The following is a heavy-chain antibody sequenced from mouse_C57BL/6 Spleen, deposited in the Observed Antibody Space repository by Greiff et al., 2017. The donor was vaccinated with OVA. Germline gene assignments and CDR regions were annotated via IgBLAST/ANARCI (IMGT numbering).Heavy chain of an antibody. V-gene: IGHV14-1*01. J-gene: IGHJ3*01. CDR3: TTPVSGASWFAY. Sequence: VQLKQSGAELVRPGASVKLSCTASGFNIKDYYMHWVKQRPEQGLEWIGRIDPEDGDTEYAPKFQGKATMTADTSSNTAYLQLSSLTSEDTAVYYCTTPVSGASWFAYWGQGTLVTVSA. D-gene: IGHD6-2*01. CDR2: IDPEDGDT. CDR1: GFNIKDYY.